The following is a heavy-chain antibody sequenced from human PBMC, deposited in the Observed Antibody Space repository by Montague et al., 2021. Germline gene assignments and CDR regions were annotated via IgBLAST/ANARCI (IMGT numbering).Heavy chain of an antibody. V-gene: IGHV4-59*13. CDR2: IYYSGSAGGTT. CDR1: GGSISSFY. J-gene: IGHJ4*02. CDR3: ARGRGNSYVSFDS. Sequence: SETLSLTCTVSGGSISSFYWSWIRQPPEKGLELIAYIYYSGSAGGTTNYSPSLKSRVTISVDSSKNQLSLPLTSVTTADTAVYYCARGRGNSYVSFDSWGQGTLITVSS. D-gene: IGHD5-18*01.